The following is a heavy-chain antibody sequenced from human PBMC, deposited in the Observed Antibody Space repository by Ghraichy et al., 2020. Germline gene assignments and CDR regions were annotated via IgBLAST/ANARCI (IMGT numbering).Heavy chain of an antibody. CDR2: INAGNGNT. CDR3: AREGWDIVLMVYAYYFDY. V-gene: IGHV1-3*01. J-gene: IGHJ4*02. Sequence: ASVKVSCKASGYTFTSYAMHWVRQAPGQRLEWMGWINAGNGNTKYSQKFQGRVTITRDTSASTAYMELSSLRSEDTAVYYCAREGWDIVLMVYAYYFDYWGQGTLVTVSS. D-gene: IGHD2-8*01. CDR1: GYTFTSYA.